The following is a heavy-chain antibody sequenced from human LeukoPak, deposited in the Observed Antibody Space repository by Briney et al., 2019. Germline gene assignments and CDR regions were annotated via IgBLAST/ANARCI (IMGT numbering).Heavy chain of an antibody. Sequence: GGSLRLSCAASGFTFRSYWMHWVRQAPGKGLVWVSRINSDGSSTSYADSVKGRFTISRDNAKNTLYLQMNSLRAEDTAVYYCARGDSGYAPTGYYGMDVWGRGTTVTVSS. CDR1: GFTFRSYW. CDR2: INSDGSST. D-gene: IGHD5-12*01. CDR3: ARGDSGYAPTGYYGMDV. V-gene: IGHV3-74*01. J-gene: IGHJ6*02.